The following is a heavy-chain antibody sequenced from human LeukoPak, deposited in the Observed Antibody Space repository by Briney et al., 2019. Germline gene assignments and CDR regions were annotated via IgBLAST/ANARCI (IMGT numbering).Heavy chain of an antibody. CDR2: ISSSSSTI. D-gene: IGHD3-10*01. CDR3: ARLYGSGTHFPMDV. V-gene: IGHV3-48*04. Sequence: GGSLRLSCAASGFTFSSYSMNWVRQAPGKGLEWVSYISSSSSTIYYADSVKGRFTISRDNAKNSLYLQMNSLRAEDTAVYYCARLYGSGTHFPMDVWGKGTTVTVSS. CDR1: GFTFSSYS. J-gene: IGHJ6*04.